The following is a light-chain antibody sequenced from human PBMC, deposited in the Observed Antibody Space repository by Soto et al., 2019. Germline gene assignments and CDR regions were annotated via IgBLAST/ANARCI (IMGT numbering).Light chain of an antibody. CDR1: QNVLYKSNNENY. Sequence: DIVLTQSPDSLAVSLGERATINCKSSQNVLYKSNNENYLAWYQQKPGQPPKLLIYWASTRKPGVPDRFSGSGSGSDFTLTNSSLQAEDVAVYYRQQYYKTPPYTFGQGTKLEI. J-gene: IGKJ2*01. CDR2: WAS. CDR3: QQYYKTPPYT. V-gene: IGKV4-1*01.